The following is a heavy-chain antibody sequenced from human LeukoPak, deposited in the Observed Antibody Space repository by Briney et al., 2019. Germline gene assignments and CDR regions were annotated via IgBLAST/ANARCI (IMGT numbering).Heavy chain of an antibody. Sequence: ASVKVSCKASGYTFTDYYLHWVRQAPGQGLQWMGWINPNTGGTNYAQKFQGRVTMTRDTSISTAYMELSRLRSDDTAVYYCARAGKWELLLGAFDIWGQGTMVTVSS. D-gene: IGHD1-26*01. CDR2: INPNTGGT. J-gene: IGHJ3*02. V-gene: IGHV1-2*02. CDR3: ARAGKWELLLGAFDI. CDR1: GYTFTDYY.